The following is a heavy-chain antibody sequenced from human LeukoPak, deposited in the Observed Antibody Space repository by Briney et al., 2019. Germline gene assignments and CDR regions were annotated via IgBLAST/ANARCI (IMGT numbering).Heavy chain of an antibody. CDR2: IYTSGST. V-gene: IGHV4-4*07. CDR3: ARDSYYYDSSGPGDAFDI. Sequence: SETLSLTCTVSGGSISSYYWSWIRQPAGKGLEWIGRIYTSGSTNYNPSLKSRVTMSVDTSKNQCSLKLSSVTAEDTAVYYCARDSYYYDSSGPGDAFDIWGQGTMVTVSS. CDR1: GGSISSYY. J-gene: IGHJ3*02. D-gene: IGHD3-22*01.